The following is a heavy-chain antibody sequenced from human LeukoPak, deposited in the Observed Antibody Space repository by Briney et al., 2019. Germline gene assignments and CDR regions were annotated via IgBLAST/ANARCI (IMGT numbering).Heavy chain of an antibody. Sequence: GGSLRLSCAASGFTFSSFAMSWVRQAPGKGLEWVSTIRSSGGSTYYADSVKGRFTISRDNSKNTLYLQMNSLRAEDTAVYYCAKCIQLWLGPGSEIDYWGQGTLVTVSS. CDR2: IRSSGGST. J-gene: IGHJ4*02. V-gene: IGHV3-23*01. CDR3: AKCIQLWLGPGSEIDY. CDR1: GFTFSSFA. D-gene: IGHD5-18*01.